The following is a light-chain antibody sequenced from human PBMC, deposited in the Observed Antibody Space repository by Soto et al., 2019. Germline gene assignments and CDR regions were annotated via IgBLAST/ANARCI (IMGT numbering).Light chain of an antibody. CDR2: RAS. CDR3: QQYESPPLT. Sequence: EIVLTQSPDTLSLSPGERATLSCRASQRVSSGFLAWYQQKPGQAPRLLIYRASTRATGIPDRFTGSGSGTDFTLTTSSLEPEDFAVYYGQQYESPPLTFGGGTKVEIK. CDR1: QRVSSGF. V-gene: IGKV3-20*01. J-gene: IGKJ4*01.